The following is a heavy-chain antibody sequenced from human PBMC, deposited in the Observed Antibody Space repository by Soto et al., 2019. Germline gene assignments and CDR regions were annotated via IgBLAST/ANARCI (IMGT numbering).Heavy chain of an antibody. CDR1: GYIFGDYG. J-gene: IGHJ4*02. V-gene: IGHV1-18*04. D-gene: IGHD3-3*01. CDR2: ISGYNGKP. CDR3: ARQYNDFWSDYPDFDH. Sequence: QVQLVQSGAEVQKPGASVNVSCKASGYIFGDYGITWVRQAPGQGLEWMGWISGYNGKPNYAQKFQGRVTMTTDTSTTTVYMELRSLRSDDTARYFCARQYNDFWSDYPDFDHWGQGTLVTVSS.